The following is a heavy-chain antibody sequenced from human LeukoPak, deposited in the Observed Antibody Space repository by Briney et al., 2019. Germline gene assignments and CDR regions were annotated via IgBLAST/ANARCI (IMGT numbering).Heavy chain of an antibody. CDR2: IKSKTDGGAI. Sequence: GGALRLSCAGSGFTLRNAWMSWVRQAPGKGLEWVGRIKSKTDGGAIQYAAPVEGRFTISRDDSKNTLYLQMNSLKTEDTAVYYCTRVGTTWFHSWGQGTLVTVSS. CDR3: TRVGTTWFHS. CDR1: GFTLRNAW. J-gene: IGHJ5*01. V-gene: IGHV3-15*01. D-gene: IGHD1-26*01.